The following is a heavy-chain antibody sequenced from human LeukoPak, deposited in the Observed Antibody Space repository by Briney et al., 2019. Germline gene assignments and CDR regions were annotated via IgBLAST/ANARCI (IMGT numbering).Heavy chain of an antibody. CDR1: GFTFSSYS. Sequence: GGSLRLSCAASGFTFSSYSMNWVRQAPGKGLEWVSSISSSSSYIYYADSVRGRFTISRDNAKNSLYLQMNSLRAEDTAVYYCAREVQLERSPFDYWGQGTLVTVSS. J-gene: IGHJ4*02. D-gene: IGHD1-1*01. V-gene: IGHV3-21*01. CDR2: ISSSSSYI. CDR3: AREVQLERSPFDY.